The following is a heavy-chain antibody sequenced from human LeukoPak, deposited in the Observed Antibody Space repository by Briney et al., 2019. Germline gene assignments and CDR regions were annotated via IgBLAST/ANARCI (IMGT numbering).Heavy chain of an antibody. V-gene: IGHV3-21*01. D-gene: IGHD6-6*01. CDR2: ISSSSSYI. Sequence: GGSLRLSCAASGFTFSSYSMNWVRQAPGKGLEWVSSISSSSSYIYYADSVKGRFTISRDNAKNSLYLQMNSLRAEDTAVYYCARGFREYSSSSTASDIWGQGTMVTVSS. CDR3: ARGFREYSSSSTASDI. CDR1: GFTFSSYS. J-gene: IGHJ3*02.